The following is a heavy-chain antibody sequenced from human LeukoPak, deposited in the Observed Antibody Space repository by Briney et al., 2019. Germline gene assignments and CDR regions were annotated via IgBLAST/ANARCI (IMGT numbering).Heavy chain of an antibody. Sequence: SETLSLTCAVSGYSISSGYYWGWIRQPPGKGLEWIGSIYHSGSTYYNPSLKSRVTISVDTSKNQFSLKLSSVTAAGTAVYYCARLFSGVLDYWGQGTLVTVSS. J-gene: IGHJ4*02. CDR1: GYSISSGYY. V-gene: IGHV4-38-2*01. CDR3: ARLFSGVLDY. CDR2: IYHSGST. D-gene: IGHD3-3*01.